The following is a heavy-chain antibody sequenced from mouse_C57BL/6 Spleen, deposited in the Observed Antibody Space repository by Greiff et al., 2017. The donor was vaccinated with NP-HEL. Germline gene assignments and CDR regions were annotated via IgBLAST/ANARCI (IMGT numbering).Heavy chain of an antibody. CDR1: GYTFTNYW. V-gene: IGHV1-63*01. CDR3: ARYTSPHGSSSYLYFDV. D-gene: IGHD1-1*01. CDR2: IYPGGGYT. J-gene: IGHJ1*03. Sequence: QVQLKESGAELVRPGTSVKMSCKASGYTFTNYWIGWAKQRPGHGLEWIGDIYPGGGYTNYNEKFKGKATLTADKSSSTAYMQFSSLTSEDSAIYYCARYTSPHGSSSYLYFDVWGTGTTVTVSS.